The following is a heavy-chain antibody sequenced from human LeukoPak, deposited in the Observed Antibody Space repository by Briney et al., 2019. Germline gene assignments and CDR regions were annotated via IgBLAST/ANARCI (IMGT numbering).Heavy chain of an antibody. Sequence: SETLSLTCAVYGGSFSGYCWSWIRQPPGKGLEWIGEINHSGSTNYNPSLKSRVTISVDTSKNQFSLKLSSVTAADTAVYYCARGLVMQGWFDRWGQGTLVTVSS. CDR3: ARGLVMQGWFDR. CDR1: GGSFSGYC. J-gene: IGHJ5*02. D-gene: IGHD2-8*02. CDR2: INHSGST. V-gene: IGHV4-34*01.